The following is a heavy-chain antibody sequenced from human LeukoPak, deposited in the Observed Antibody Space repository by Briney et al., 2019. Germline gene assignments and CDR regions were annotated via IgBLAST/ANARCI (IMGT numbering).Heavy chain of an antibody. CDR1: GFTFSSYS. CDR3: ARDGRPFDI. CDR2: ISSSSSTL. J-gene: IGHJ3*02. Sequence: GGSRRLSCAASGFTFSSYSMSWVRQAPGKGLEWVAYISSSSSTLHYADPVKGRFTISRDNANNSLYLQMNSLRDEDTAVYYCARDGRPFDIWGQGTMVTVSS. V-gene: IGHV3-48*02.